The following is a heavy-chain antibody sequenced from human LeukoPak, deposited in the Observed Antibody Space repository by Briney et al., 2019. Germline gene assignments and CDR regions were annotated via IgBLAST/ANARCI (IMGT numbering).Heavy chain of an antibody. CDR1: GFTFSTYS. Sequence: PGGSLRLSCAASGFTFSTYSMNWVRQAPGKGLEWVSSITSPVGRMYYADSLKGRITISRDNARSTLYLQMNSLRAEDTAVYYCAREVFNYYDSRRGNWFDPWGQGTLVTVSS. D-gene: IGHD3-22*01. CDR2: ITSPVGRM. CDR3: AREVFNYYDSRRGNWFDP. V-gene: IGHV3-21*04. J-gene: IGHJ5*02.